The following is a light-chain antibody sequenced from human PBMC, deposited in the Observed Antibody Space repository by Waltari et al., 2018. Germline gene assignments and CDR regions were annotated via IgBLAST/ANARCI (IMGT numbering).Light chain of an antibody. Sequence: DIQMTQSPSSVSASVGARVSITCRASQGIGNWLAWYQQKPGKAPELLIYAASSLQSGVPSRFSGSGSGTDFTLTISSLQPEDFATYYCQQANTFPLTFGGGTKLEIK. V-gene: IGKV1-12*01. CDR1: QGIGNW. CDR2: AAS. CDR3: QQANTFPLT. J-gene: IGKJ4*01.